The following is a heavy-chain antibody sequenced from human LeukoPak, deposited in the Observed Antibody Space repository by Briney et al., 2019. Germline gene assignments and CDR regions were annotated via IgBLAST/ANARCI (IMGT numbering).Heavy chain of an antibody. D-gene: IGHD1-26*01. V-gene: IGHV1-69*13. J-gene: IGHJ4*02. CDR2: IIPIFGTA. CDR3: ARDSGLSGSYLKFYYFDS. Sequence: SVKVSCKASAGTFSSYAISWVRQAPGQGLEWMGGIIPIFGTANYAQKFQGRVTITADESTSTAYMELSSLRSEDTAVYYCARDSGLSGSYLKFYYFDSWGQGTLVTVSS. CDR1: AGTFSSYA.